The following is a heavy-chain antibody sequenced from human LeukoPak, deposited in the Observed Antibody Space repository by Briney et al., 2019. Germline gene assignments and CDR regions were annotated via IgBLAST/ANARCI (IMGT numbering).Heavy chain of an antibody. D-gene: IGHD3-22*01. V-gene: IGHV4-31*03. CDR1: GASFNSDDQY. J-gene: IGHJ4*02. CDR2: IHPSGML. CDR3: SRGLDSRKLGY. Sequence: PSETLSLTCTVSGASFNSDDQYWHWIRQSPGKGLEWIGSIHPSGMLYNNPSLESRVTMSRDTSKNQFSLNLNSVTAADTAVYFCSRGLDSRKLGYWGQGSLVTVSS.